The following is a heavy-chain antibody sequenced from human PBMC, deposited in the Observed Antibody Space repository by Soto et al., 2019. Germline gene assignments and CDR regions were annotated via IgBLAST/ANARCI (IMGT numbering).Heavy chain of an antibody. V-gene: IGHV1-69*12. Sequence: QVQLVQSGAEVKKPGSSVKVSCKASGGTFNRYGISWVRQAPGQGLEWMGGIIPIFGTANYAQKFQGRVTITADESTTTAYMDLRSLTSEDTAVFYCARATTSHSYYFYGMDVWGQGTTVTVSS. CDR3: ARATTSHSYYFYGMDV. J-gene: IGHJ6*02. CDR2: IIPIFGTA. CDR1: GGTFNRYG.